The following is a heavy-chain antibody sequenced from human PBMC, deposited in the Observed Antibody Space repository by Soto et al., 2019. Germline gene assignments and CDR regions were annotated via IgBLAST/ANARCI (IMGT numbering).Heavy chain of an antibody. J-gene: IGHJ4*02. CDR3: ARHVYESVAGNPYYFDY. Sequence: TVSGGSISSSSYYWGWIRQPPGKGLEWIGSIYYSGSTYYNPSLKSRVTISVDTSKNQFSLKLSSVTAADTAVYYCARHVYESVAGNPYYFDYWGQGTLVTVSS. CDR2: IYYSGST. V-gene: IGHV4-39*01. CDR1: GGSISSSSYY. D-gene: IGHD6-19*01.